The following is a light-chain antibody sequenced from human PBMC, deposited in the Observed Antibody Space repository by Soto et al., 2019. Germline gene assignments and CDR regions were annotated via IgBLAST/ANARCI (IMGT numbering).Light chain of an antibody. V-gene: IGLV2-14*01. CDR1: SSDVGGYNY. Sequence: QSVLNQPASVSGSPGQSITIFCTGTSSDVGGYNYVSWYQQHPGKAPKLMIYDVSNRPSGVSNRFSGSKSGNTASLTISGLQAEDEADYYCSSYTSSSTLLFGTGTKVTVL. CDR3: SSYTSSSTLL. J-gene: IGLJ1*01. CDR2: DVS.